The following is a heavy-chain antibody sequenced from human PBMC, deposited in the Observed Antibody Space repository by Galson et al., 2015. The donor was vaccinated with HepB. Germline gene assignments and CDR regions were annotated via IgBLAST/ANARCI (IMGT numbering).Heavy chain of an antibody. Sequence: SVKVSCKASGYTFTSYAMHWVRQAPGQRLEWMGWINAGNGNTKYSQKFQGRVTITRDTSASTAYMELSSLRSEDTAVYYCARPATYGSGSYHNWFDPWGQGTLVTVSS. J-gene: IGHJ5*02. CDR1: GYTFTSYA. CDR2: INAGNGNT. CDR3: ARPATYGSGSYHNWFDP. V-gene: IGHV1-3*01. D-gene: IGHD3-10*01.